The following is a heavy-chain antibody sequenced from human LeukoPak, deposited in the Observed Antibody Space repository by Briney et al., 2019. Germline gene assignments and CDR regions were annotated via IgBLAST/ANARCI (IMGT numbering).Heavy chain of an antibody. CDR3: ARLSYYDFWSGYYDTYYYYMDV. J-gene: IGHJ6*03. V-gene: IGHV3-21*01. CDR2: ISSNSVYI. Sequence: GGSLRLSCAASGFTFSSYSMSWVRQAPGKGLEWVSSISSNSVYIYYADSVKGRFTISRDNAKNTLYLQMNSLRAEDTAVYYCARLSYYDFWSGYYDTYYYYMDVWGKGTTVTVSS. CDR1: GFTFSSYS. D-gene: IGHD3-3*01.